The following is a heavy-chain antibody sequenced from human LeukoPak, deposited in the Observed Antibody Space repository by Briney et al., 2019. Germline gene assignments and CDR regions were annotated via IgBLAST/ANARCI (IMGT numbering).Heavy chain of an antibody. CDR3: ARNSSGYPHAFDY. J-gene: IGHJ4*02. CDR1: VYTFTNYG. D-gene: IGHD3-22*01. V-gene: IGHV1-18*01. Sequence: GASVKVSCTASVYTFTNYGIRWVRQAPGQGLEWMGWISTYNGNTNYAQKFQGRVTITTDTSTSTAYMELRSLRSDDTALYYCARNSSGYPHAFDYWGQGTLVTVSS. CDR2: ISTYNGNT.